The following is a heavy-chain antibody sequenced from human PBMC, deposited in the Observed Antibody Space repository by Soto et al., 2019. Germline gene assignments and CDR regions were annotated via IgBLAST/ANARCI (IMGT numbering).Heavy chain of an antibody. Sequence: SVKVSCKASGGTFSSYAISWVRQAPGQGLEWMGGIIPIFGTANYAQKFQGRVTITADESTSTAYMELSSLRSEDTAVYYCARDKSPAAIGYWFDPWGQGTLVTVSS. V-gene: IGHV1-69*13. J-gene: IGHJ5*02. CDR1: GGTFSSYA. D-gene: IGHD2-2*01. CDR3: ARDKSPAAIGYWFDP. CDR2: IIPIFGTA.